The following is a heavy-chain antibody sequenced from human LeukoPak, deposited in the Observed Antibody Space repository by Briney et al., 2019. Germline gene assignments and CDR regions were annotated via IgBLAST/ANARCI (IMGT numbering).Heavy chain of an antibody. J-gene: IGHJ4*02. D-gene: IGHD3-22*01. CDR1: GGSISSGGYS. V-gene: IGHV4-30-2*01. CDR3: ASFNSSGYFDY. CDR2: IYHSGST. Sequence: SETLSLTCAVSGGSISSGGYSWGWVRQPPGRGLEWIGYIYHSGSTYYNPSLKSRVTISVDRSKNQFSLKLSSVTAADTAVYYCASFNSSGYFDYWGQGTLVTVSS.